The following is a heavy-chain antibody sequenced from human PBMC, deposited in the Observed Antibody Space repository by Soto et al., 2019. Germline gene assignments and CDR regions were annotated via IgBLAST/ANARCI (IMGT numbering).Heavy chain of an antibody. J-gene: IGHJ6*03. V-gene: IGHV1-18*01. Sequence: GASVKVSCKASGYTFTSYGISWVRQAPGQGLEWMGWISAYNGNTNYAQKLQGRVTMTTDTSTSTAYMELRSLRSDDTAVYYCARDLDDIVVVVAATDYYYYMGVWGKGTTVTVSS. D-gene: IGHD2-15*01. CDR1: GYTFTSYG. CDR3: ARDLDDIVVVVAATDYYYYMGV. CDR2: ISAYNGNT.